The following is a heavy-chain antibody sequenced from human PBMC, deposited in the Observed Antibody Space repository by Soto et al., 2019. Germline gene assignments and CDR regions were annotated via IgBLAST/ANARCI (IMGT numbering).Heavy chain of an antibody. J-gene: IGHJ4*02. CDR3: AKGRSSMIVVVMDY. Sequence: GGSLRLSCVASGFNFDDSAMNWVRQVPGKGLEWVSGVTWNSGHILYADSVKGRFTISRDNAKKSLYLELNSLRPEDTALYYCAKGRSSMIVVVMDYWGQGTPVTVSS. CDR1: GFNFDDSA. V-gene: IGHV3-9*01. CDR2: VTWNSGHI. D-gene: IGHD3-22*01.